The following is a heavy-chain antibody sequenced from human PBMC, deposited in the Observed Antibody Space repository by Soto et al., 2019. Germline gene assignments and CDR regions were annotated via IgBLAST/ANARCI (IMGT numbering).Heavy chain of an antibody. V-gene: IGHV3-23*01. Sequence: GGSLRLSCVASGFSFGNYAMNWVRQDPGKGLQWVASISNSGGITYYADSVKGRFTISRDNSENTLFLQLNSLRVEDTAIYYCAKDWMGLGYFFEYWGQGTLVTVPS. CDR2: ISNSGGIT. J-gene: IGHJ4*02. D-gene: IGHD5-18*01. CDR3: AKDWMGLGYFFEY. CDR1: GFSFGNYA.